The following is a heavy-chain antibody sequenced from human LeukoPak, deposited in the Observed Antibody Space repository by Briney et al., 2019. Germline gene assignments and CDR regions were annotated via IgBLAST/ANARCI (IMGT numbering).Heavy chain of an antibody. D-gene: IGHD2-15*01. CDR3: AKLDWRGSSCYQIDC. CDR1: GFTFGNHA. V-gene: IGHV3-23*01. CDR2: ITGNGGST. J-gene: IGHJ4*02. Sequence: GGSLRLSCAASGFTFGNHAMSWVRQAPGKGLEWVSGITGNGGSTFYADSVKGRFTISRDNSKDSVYLQMNSLTSDDTAVYYCAKLDWRGSSCYQIDCWGQGTLVTVSS.